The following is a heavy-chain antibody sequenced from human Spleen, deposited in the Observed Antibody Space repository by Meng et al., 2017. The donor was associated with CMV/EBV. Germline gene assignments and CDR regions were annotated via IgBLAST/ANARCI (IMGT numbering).Heavy chain of an antibody. CDR3: ARVIAVAGTAPFDF. D-gene: IGHD6-19*01. J-gene: IGHJ4*02. CDR1: GSTFTGYY. Sequence: SGSTFTGYYIHWVRQAPAQGLEWMGGIHTNTGSTKYAQKFQGRVTMTRDTSINTAYMELSRLRSDDTAIFYCARVIAVAGTAPFDFWGQGTLVTVSS. CDR2: IHTNTGST. V-gene: IGHV1-2*02.